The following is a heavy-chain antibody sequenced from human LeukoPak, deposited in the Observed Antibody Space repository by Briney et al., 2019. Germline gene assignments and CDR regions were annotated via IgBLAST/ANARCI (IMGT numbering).Heavy chain of an antibody. V-gene: IGHV5-51*01. D-gene: IGHD3-22*01. J-gene: IGHJ2*01. CDR3: ARHSYYYDSSGSPWYFDL. CDR2: IYPGDSDT. CDR1: GYSFTSYW. Sequence: GESLKISCKGSGYSFTSYWIGWVRQMSGKGLEWMGIIYPGDSDTRYSPSFQGQVTISADKSISTAYLQWSSLKASDTAMYYCARHSYYYDSSGSPWYFDLWGRGTLVAVSS.